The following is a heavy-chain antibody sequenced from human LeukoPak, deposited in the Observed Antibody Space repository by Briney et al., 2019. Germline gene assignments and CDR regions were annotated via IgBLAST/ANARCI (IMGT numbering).Heavy chain of an antibody. D-gene: IGHD4-23*01. Sequence: GGSLRPSCAASGFTFSSYAMTWVRQAPGKGLEWVSSISVNGGTTYYADSVKGRFTISRDSSKNTLYLQMNSLRAEDTAVYYCVKGGGNVRRYFEYWGQGTLVTVSS. CDR3: VKGGGNVRRYFEY. J-gene: IGHJ4*02. CDR1: GFTFSSYA. V-gene: IGHV3-23*01. CDR2: ISVNGGTT.